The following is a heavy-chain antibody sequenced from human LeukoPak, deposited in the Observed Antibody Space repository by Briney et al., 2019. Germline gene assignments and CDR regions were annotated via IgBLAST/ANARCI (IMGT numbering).Heavy chain of an antibody. CDR3: ARITMVRGVIMSAFDI. Sequence: PGGSLRLSCAASGFTVSTTYMSWVRQAPGKGLEWVSLIYVDGRTYCADSVKGRFTISRDNSKNTLYLQVNSLRAEDTAVYYCARITMVRGVIMSAFDIWGQGTMVTVSS. CDR2: IYVDGRT. D-gene: IGHD3-10*01. J-gene: IGHJ3*02. V-gene: IGHV3-53*01. CDR1: GFTVSTTY.